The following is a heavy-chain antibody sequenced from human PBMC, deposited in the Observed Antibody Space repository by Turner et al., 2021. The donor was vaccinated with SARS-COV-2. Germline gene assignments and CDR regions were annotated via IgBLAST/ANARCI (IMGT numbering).Heavy chain of an antibody. CDR3: TRQNNYGDYD. Sequence: EVQLVEFGGDLVKPGGSLRLSCAASGLTFSDAWMSWVRQAPGKGLEWVGRISTKVNGGTTDYAAPVKGRFTISRDDSQNTLYLQMNSLKIEDTAVYYCTRQNNYGDYDWGQGTLVTVSS. D-gene: IGHD4-17*01. V-gene: IGHV3-15*01. CDR1: GLTFSDAW. CDR2: ISTKVNGGTT. J-gene: IGHJ4*02.